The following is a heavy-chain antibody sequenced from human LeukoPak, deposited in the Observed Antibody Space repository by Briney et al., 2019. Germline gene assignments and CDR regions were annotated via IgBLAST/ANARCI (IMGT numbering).Heavy chain of an antibody. Sequence: ASVTVSCRASGYTFTSYYMHWLRQSPGQGLEWVGWINPNSGDTHYAQNFQGRVTLTRDTSSSTVYMELRRLRSDDTAVYYCARDLTTYSPDVVYWGQGTLVSVSS. V-gene: IGHV1-2*02. CDR2: INPNSGDT. CDR3: ARDLTTYSPDVVY. J-gene: IGHJ4*02. CDR1: GYTFTSYY. D-gene: IGHD1-26*01.